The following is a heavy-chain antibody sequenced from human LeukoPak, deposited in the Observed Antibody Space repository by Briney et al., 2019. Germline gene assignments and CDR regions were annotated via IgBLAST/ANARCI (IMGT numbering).Heavy chain of an antibody. CDR3: ARTGRGYDFWSGSYYYMDV. CDR2: ISGSGSTI. J-gene: IGHJ6*03. Sequence: PGGSLRLSCAASGFTFSSYEMNWVRQAPGKGLEWVSYISGSGSTIYYADSVKGRFTISRDNAKNSLYQQMNSLRAEDTAIYYCARTGRGYDFWSGSYYYMDVWGKGTTVIVSS. CDR1: GFTFSSYE. D-gene: IGHD3-3*01. V-gene: IGHV3-48*03.